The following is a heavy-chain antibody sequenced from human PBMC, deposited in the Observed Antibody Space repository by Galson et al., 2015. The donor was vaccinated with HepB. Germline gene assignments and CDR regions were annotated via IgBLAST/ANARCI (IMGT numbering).Heavy chain of an antibody. CDR2: ISYDGSNK. CDR1: GFTFSSYA. D-gene: IGHD2-15*01. V-gene: IGHV3-30-3*01. Sequence: SLRLSCAASGFTFSSYAMHWVRQAPGKGLEWVAVISYDGSNKYYADSVKGRFTISRDNSKNTLYLQMNSLRAEDTAAYYCARDSHKYCSGGSCSYFDYWGQGTLVTVSS. CDR3: ARDSHKYCSGGSCSYFDY. J-gene: IGHJ4*02.